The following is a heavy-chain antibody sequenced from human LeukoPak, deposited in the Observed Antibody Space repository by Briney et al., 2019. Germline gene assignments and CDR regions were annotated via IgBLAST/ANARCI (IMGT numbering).Heavy chain of an antibody. CDR3: ARDMYCGYYYDSSGYYNYYYYGMDV. V-gene: IGHV3-23*01. CDR2: ISGSGGST. J-gene: IGHJ6*02. D-gene: IGHD3-22*01. Sequence: GGSLRLSCAASGFTFSSYAMSWVRQAPGKGLEWVSAISGSGGSTYYADSVKGRFTISRDNAKNSLYLQMNSLRAEDTAVYYCARDMYCGYYYDSSGYYNYYYYGMDVWGQGTTVTVSS. CDR1: GFTFSSYA.